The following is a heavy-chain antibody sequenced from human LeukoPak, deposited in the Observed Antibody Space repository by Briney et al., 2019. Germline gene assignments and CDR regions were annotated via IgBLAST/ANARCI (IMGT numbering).Heavy chain of an antibody. V-gene: IGHV3-7*01. J-gene: IGHJ4*02. CDR3: ARIFYDGSGYYYDY. D-gene: IGHD3-22*01. CDR2: IQQNGGDK. Sequence: EGSLRLSCAASGFIFSNYWMSWVRQAPGKGLEWVANIQQNGGDKYYVDSVKGRFTISRDNARNSLYLQMNSLRAEDTAVYYCARIFYDGSGYYYDYWGQGTLVTVSS. CDR1: GFIFSNYW.